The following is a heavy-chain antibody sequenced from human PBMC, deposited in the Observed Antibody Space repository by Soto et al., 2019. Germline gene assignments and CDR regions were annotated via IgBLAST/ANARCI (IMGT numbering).Heavy chain of an antibody. CDR2: ISYDGSNK. CDR1: GFTFSSYA. D-gene: IGHD3-9*01. CDR3: ARDSSLRYFDWFLDY. V-gene: IGHV3-30-3*01. Sequence: HPGGSLRLSCAASGFTFSSYAMHWVRQAPGKGLEWVAVISYDGSNKYYADSVKGRFTISRDNSKNTLYLQMNSLRAEDTAVYYCARDSSLRYFDWFLDYWGQGTLVTVSS. J-gene: IGHJ4*02.